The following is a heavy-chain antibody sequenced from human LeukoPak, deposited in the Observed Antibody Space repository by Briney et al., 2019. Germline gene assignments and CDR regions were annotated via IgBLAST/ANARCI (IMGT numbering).Heavy chain of an antibody. CDR2: GNDSGGT. CDR3: ARGDYYDSWELDY. Sequence: SETLSLTCAVYGESLNGHYWSWIRQPPGKGLEWIGEGNDSGGTKFNPSLKSRVTISADTSKNQLTLNLNSVTAADTAVYYCARGDYYDSWELDYWGQGTLVTVSS. D-gene: IGHD3-22*01. J-gene: IGHJ4*02. CDR1: GESLNGHY. V-gene: IGHV4-34*01.